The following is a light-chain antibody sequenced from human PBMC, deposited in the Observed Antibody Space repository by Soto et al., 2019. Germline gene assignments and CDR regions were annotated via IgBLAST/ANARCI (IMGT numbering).Light chain of an antibody. V-gene: IGKV1-5*01. J-gene: IGKJ1*01. CDR2: DAS. Sequence: DIQMTQSPSTLSASVGDRVSITCRASQNIDDYLAWYQQKPGKAPKLLIYDASNLQSGVPSRFSGSGSGTEFTLTISSLQPDDFATYYCQQYNGYSRTFGQGTKVDIK. CDR3: QQYNGYSRT. CDR1: QNIDDY.